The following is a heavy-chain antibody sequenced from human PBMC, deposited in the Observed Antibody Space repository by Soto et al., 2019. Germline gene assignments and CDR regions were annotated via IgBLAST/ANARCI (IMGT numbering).Heavy chain of an antibody. CDR3: ARDLLIVGAPDAFDI. Sequence: PSETLSLTCTVSGGSIKNYYWSWIRQSAGKALEWIGCIYTRGSTKYNPSLKSRVTMSVDTSKNQFSLKLNSVSAADTAVYFCARDLLIVGAPDAFDIWGQGTMVTVSS. V-gene: IGHV4-4*07. CDR2: IYTRGST. J-gene: IGHJ3*02. CDR1: GGSIKNYY. D-gene: IGHD1-26*01.